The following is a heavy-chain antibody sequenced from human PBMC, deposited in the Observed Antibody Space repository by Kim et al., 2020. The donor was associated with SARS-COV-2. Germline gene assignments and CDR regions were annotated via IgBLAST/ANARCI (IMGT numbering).Heavy chain of an antibody. Sequence: GGSLRLSCAASGFTFSSYAMHWVRQAPGKGLEWVAVISYDGSNKYYADSVKGRFTISRDNSKNTLYLQMNSLRAEDTAVYYCAALAASARPTHYSYGMD. CDR2: ISYDGSNK. J-gene: IGHJ6*01. D-gene: IGHD6-13*01. CDR3: AALAASARPTHYSYGMD. V-gene: IGHV3-30*04. CDR1: GFTFSSYA.